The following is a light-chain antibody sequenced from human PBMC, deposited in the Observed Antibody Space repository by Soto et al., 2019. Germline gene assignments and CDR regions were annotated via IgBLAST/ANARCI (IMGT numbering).Light chain of an antibody. J-gene: IGKJ1*01. V-gene: IGKV1-5*03. CDR1: QTISSW. Sequence: DIQMTQSPSTLSGSVGDRVTITCRASQTISSWLAWYQQKPGKAPKLLIYKASTLKSGVPSRFSGSGSGTEFTLTISSLQPYDFATYYCQHYNSYSEAFGQGTKLELK. CDR3: QHYNSYSEA. CDR2: KAS.